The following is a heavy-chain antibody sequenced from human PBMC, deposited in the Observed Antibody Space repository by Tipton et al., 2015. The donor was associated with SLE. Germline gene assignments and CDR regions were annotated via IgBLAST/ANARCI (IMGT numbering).Heavy chain of an antibody. Sequence: TLSLTCTVSGGSTSSSSYYWGWIRQPPGKGLEWIGSIYYSGSTYYNPSLKSRVTISVDTSKNQFSLKLSSVTAADTAVYYCANGGGQVDPFDYWGQGTLVTVSS. CDR1: GGSTSSSSYY. V-gene: IGHV4-39*07. D-gene: IGHD1-26*01. CDR3: ANGGGQVDPFDY. J-gene: IGHJ4*02. CDR2: IYYSGST.